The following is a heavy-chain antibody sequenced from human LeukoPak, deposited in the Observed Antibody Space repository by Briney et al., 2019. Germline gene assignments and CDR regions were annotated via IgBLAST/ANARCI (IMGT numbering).Heavy chain of an antibody. CDR2: IKQDGSDI. CDR3: ARSPVAGTLDYYYYYMDV. V-gene: IGHV3-7*01. Sequence: GGSLRLSCAASGFTFSNYWMSWVRQAPGKGLEWVANIKQDGSDIYYVDSVKGRFTISRDNAKNSLYLQMSSLRAEDTAVYYCARSPVAGTLDYYYYYMDVWGKGTTVTVSS. CDR1: GFTFSNYW. D-gene: IGHD6-19*01. J-gene: IGHJ6*03.